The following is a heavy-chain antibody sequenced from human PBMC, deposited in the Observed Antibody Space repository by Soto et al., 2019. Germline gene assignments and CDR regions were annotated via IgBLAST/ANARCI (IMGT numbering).Heavy chain of an antibody. V-gene: IGHV1-69*01. Sequence: QVQLVQSGAEVKKPGSSVRVSCKASGGTFRNHGISWVRQAPGQGLEWVGGIIPIFGRAKYAQRFQGRVTITADESTSTAYLEGSSLRSEDTAVYYCAADFSTSGGHYYYYGMDVWGQGTTVTVSS. D-gene: IGHD2-8*02. CDR3: AADFSTSGGHYYYYGMDV. J-gene: IGHJ6*02. CDR2: IIPIFGRA. CDR1: GGTFRNHG.